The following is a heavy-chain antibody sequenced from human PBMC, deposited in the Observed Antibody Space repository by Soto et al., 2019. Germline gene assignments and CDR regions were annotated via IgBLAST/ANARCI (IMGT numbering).Heavy chain of an antibody. CDR1: GGSISSGGYY. V-gene: IGHV4-31*03. D-gene: IGHD6-13*01. CDR2: IYYSGST. CDR3: ARVFSDSSSFFDP. Sequence: SETLSLTCTVSGGSISSGGYYWSWIRHHPGKGLEWIGYIYYSGSTYYNPSLKSRVTIPVDTSKNQFSLKLSSVTAADTAVYYCARVFSDSSSFFDPWGQGTLVTVSS. J-gene: IGHJ5*02.